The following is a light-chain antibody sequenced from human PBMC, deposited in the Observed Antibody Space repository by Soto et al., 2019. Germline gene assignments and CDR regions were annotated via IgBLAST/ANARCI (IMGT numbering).Light chain of an antibody. V-gene: IGKV3-11*01. CDR2: ETF. Sequence: IVLTQSPATLSLSPGERATLSCRASQSVGTYLAWYHQKPGQAPRLLIFETFRRATGVPVRFRGSGSGTDFTLTISSLEPEDFAVYYCHQRSDWPPGTFGPGTKVDI. CDR3: HQRSDWPPGT. CDR1: QSVGTY. J-gene: IGKJ3*01.